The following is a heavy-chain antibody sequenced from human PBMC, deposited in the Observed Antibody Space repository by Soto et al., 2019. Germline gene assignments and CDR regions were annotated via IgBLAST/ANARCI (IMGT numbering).Heavy chain of an antibody. CDR3: ARIAESGYTIDFDL. J-gene: IGHJ2*01. CDR2: IYYSGST. Sequence: QVQLQESGPGLVKPSQTLSVTCTVPGGSISSSDYYWSWIRQPPGKGLEWIGYIYYSGSTNYNPSLSSRASISVDTSKNQFSLNLSSVTAADTAVYYCARIAESGYTIDFDLWGRGTLVTVSS. V-gene: IGHV4-30-4*01. CDR1: GGSISSSDYY. D-gene: IGHD3-16*02.